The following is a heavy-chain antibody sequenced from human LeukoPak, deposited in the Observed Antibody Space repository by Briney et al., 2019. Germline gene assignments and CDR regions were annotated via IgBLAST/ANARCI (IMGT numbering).Heavy chain of an antibody. J-gene: IGHJ5*02. CDR1: GYTFTSYY. CDR2: INPSGGST. V-gene: IGHV1-46*01. D-gene: IGHD3-3*01. Sequence: ASVKVSCKASGYTFTSYYMHWVRQAPGQGLEWMGIINPSGGSTSYAQKFQGRVTITADESTSTAYMELSSLRSEDTAVYYCARGPKNPFGVVINWFDPWGQGTLVTVSS. CDR3: ARGPKNPFGVVINWFDP.